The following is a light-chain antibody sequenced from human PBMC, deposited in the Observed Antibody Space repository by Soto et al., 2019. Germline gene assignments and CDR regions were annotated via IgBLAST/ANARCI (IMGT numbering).Light chain of an antibody. Sequence: VMTPSSITLSVSPGERANLSCRASQDVSRYLAWYQQKPGQSPRLLIYDASNRATGIPDRSSGSGSGTDFTLTISSLEPEDFAVYYCQQRSNWPLTFGQGTRLEN. CDR1: QDVSRY. CDR2: DAS. V-gene: IGKV3-11*01. CDR3: QQRSNWPLT. J-gene: IGKJ5*01.